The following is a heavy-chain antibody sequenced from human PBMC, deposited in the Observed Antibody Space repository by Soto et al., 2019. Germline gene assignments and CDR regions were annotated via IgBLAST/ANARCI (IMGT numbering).Heavy chain of an antibody. J-gene: IGHJ4*02. CDR3: ARHSSGSYLGSLDY. CDR1: GGSISSSSYY. CDR2: IYYSGST. D-gene: IGHD1-26*01. V-gene: IGHV4-39*01. Sequence: PSETLSLTCTVSGGSISSSSYYWGWNRQPPGKGLEWIGSIYYSGSTYYNPSLKSRVTISVDTSKNQFSLKLSSVTAADTAVYYCARHSSGSYLGSLDYWGQGTLVTVSS.